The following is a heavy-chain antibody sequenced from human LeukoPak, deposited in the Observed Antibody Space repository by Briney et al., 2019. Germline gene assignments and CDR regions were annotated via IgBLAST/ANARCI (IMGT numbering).Heavy chain of an antibody. Sequence: SETLSLTCTVSGGSISSSSYYWGWIRQPPGKGLEWIGSIYYSGSTYYNPSLKSRVTISVDTSKNQFSLKLSTVTAAGTAVYYSARRAGAAAGTLYFDYWGQGTLVTVSS. CDR2: IYYSGST. J-gene: IGHJ4*02. V-gene: IGHV4-39*01. CDR1: GGSISSSSYY. CDR3: ARRAGAAAGTLYFDY. D-gene: IGHD6-13*01.